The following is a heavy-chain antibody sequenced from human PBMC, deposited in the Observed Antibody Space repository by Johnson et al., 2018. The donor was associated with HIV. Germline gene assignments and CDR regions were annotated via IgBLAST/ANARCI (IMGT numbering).Heavy chain of an antibody. D-gene: IGHD6-13*01. CDR2: ISSSGSTI. V-gene: IGHV3-11*04. J-gene: IGHJ3*02. CDR1: GFTFSDYY. CDR3: ASPATQQLVPVDAFDI. Sequence: QVQLVESGGGLVKPGGSLRLSCAASGFTFSDYYMSWIRQAPGKGLEWVSYISSSGSTIYYADSVKGRFTISRDNAKNSLYLQMNSLSAEDTAVYYCASPATQQLVPVDAFDIWGQGTMVTVSS.